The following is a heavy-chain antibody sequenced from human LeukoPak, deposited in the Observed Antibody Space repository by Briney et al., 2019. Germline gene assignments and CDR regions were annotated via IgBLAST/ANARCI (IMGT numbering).Heavy chain of an antibody. CDR2: FYNSGST. CDR1: GASISNYY. J-gene: IGHJ4*02. Sequence: SSETLSLTCSVSGASISNYYWSWIRQPAGKGLEFIGLFYNSGSTNCNPSLKSRVTMSVDTSKNQFSLKLSSVTAADTAMYFCAILYSSYDLDYWGQGTPVTVSS. D-gene: IGHD2-2*02. CDR3: AILYSSYDLDY. V-gene: IGHV4-4*07.